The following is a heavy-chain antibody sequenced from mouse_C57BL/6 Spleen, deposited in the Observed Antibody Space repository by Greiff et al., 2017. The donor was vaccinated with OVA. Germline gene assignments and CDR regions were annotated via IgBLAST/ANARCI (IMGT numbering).Heavy chain of an antibody. CDR1: VYTFTIYF. D-gene: IGHD2-2*01. CDR3: ARQGGYGGGYFDV. J-gene: IGHJ1*03. Sequence: QVQLQQPGAELVMPGASVKLSCKSSVYTFTIYFMHWVKQRPGQGLEWIGEIDPSDSYTNYNQKFKGKSTLTVDKSSSAAYMQLSSLTSEDSAVYYCARQGGYGGGYFDVWGTGTTVTVSS. CDR2: IDPSDSYT. V-gene: IGHV1-69*01.